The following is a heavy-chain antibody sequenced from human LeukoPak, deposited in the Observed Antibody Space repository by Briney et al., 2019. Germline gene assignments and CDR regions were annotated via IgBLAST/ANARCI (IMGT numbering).Heavy chain of an antibody. CDR2: INHSGST. V-gene: IGHV4-4*02. CDR3: ARGRIHH. J-gene: IGHJ5*02. Sequence: SETPSLTCTVSGGSISSSNWWSWVRQPPGKGLEWIGEINHSGSTNYNPSLKSRVTISVDTSKNQFSLKLSSVTAADTAVYYCARGRIHHWGQGTLVTVSS. CDR1: GGSISSSNW. D-gene: IGHD1-14*01.